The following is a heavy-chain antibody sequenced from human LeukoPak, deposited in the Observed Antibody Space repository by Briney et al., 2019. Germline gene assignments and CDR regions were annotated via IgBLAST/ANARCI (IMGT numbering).Heavy chain of an antibody. CDR2: IYYSGST. CDR3: ARVEVGAANRQWYGMDV. D-gene: IGHD2-15*01. Sequence: PSETLSLTCTVSGVSISGYYWSWIRQPPGKGLEWLGYIYYSGSTNYNPSLRSRLTMSLDTSKSLFSLKLNSVTAADTAVYYCARVEVGAANRQWYGMDVWGQGTTVTVSS. J-gene: IGHJ6*02. CDR1: GVSISGYY. V-gene: IGHV4-59*01.